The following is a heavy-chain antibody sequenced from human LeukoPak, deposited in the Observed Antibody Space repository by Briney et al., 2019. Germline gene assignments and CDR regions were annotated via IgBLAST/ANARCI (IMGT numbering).Heavy chain of an antibody. Sequence: GESLKISCKGSGYSFTSYWIGWVRQMPGKGLEWMGIIYPGDSDTRYSPSFQGQVTISADKSINTAYLQWSSLGASDTALYYCARRSSIGWQPYYFDQWGQGTQVTVSS. J-gene: IGHJ4*02. D-gene: IGHD2-2*01. CDR1: GYSFTSYW. V-gene: IGHV5-51*01. CDR3: ARRSSIGWQPYYFDQ. CDR2: IYPGDSDT.